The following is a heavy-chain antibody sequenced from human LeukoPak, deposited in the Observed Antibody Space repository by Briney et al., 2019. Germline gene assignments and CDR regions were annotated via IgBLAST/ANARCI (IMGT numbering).Heavy chain of an antibody. CDR3: AIGQGVITWGGADVYDV. D-gene: IGHD3-16*01. CDR2: FSPYNGDT. V-gene: IGHV1-18*01. Sequence: ASVRVSCQASANTFTNYGVNWVRQAPGQRPEWMGWFSPYNGDTKHAPKLKGRVTLTVGTLTSTAYMELRTLISDDTATYYCAIGQGVITWGGADVYDVWGQGTTVIVSS. CDR1: ANTFTNYG. J-gene: IGHJ3*01.